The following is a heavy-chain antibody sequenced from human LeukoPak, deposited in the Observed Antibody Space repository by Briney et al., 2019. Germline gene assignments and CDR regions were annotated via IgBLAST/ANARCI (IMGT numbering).Heavy chain of an antibody. CDR3: ARELVVVPAAIGTLYNWFDP. D-gene: IGHD2-2*01. J-gene: IGHJ5*02. V-gene: IGHV4-4*07. CDR2: IYTSGST. CDR1: GGSISSYY. Sequence: SETLSLTCTLPGGSISSYYWSWIRQPAGKGLEWIGRIYTSGSTNYNPSLKSRVTMSVDTSKNQFSLKLSSVTAADTAVYYCARELVVVPAAIGTLYNWFDPWGQGTLVTVSS.